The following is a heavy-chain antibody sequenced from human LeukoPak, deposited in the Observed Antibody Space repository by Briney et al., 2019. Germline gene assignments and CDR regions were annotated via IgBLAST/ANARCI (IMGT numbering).Heavy chain of an antibody. Sequence: GGSLRLSCAASGFTFDNYGMHWVRQAPGKGLEWVAIISYDGSDKYYADSVKGRFTISRDNSKNTLYLQMNSLRAEDTAVYYCARDLCSGGSCYDRVNWFDPWGQGTLVTVSS. V-gene: IGHV3-30*03. CDR1: GFTFDNYG. D-gene: IGHD2-15*01. CDR3: ARDLCSGGSCYDRVNWFDP. J-gene: IGHJ5*02. CDR2: ISYDGSDK.